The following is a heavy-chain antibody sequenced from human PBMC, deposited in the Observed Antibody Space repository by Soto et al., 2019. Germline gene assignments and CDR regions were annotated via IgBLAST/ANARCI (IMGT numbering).Heavy chain of an antibody. V-gene: IGHV3-48*02. CDR3: ARGREYYDFWSGYYPPVGMDV. J-gene: IGHJ6*02. D-gene: IGHD3-3*01. Sequence: GGSLRLSCAASGFTFSSYSMNWVRQAPGKGLEWVSYISSSSSTIYYADSVKGRFTISRDNAKNSLYLKMNSLRDEDTAVYYCARGREYYDFWSGYYPPVGMDVWGQGTTVTVSS. CDR2: ISSSSSTI. CDR1: GFTFSSYS.